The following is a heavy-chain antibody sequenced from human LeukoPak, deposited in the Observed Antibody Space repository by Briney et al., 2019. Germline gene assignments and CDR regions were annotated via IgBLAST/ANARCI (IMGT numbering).Heavy chain of an antibody. D-gene: IGHD3-22*01. V-gene: IGHV3-48*02. CDR2: ISSSSSTI. CDR1: GFTFSTYS. CDR3: AKDSDYYHSSGYYYAYFQH. J-gene: IGHJ1*01. Sequence: PGGSLRLSCAASGFTFSTYSMNWVRQAPGKGLEWVSYISSSSSTIYYADPVKGRFTISRDNAKNSLYLQMNSLRDEDTAVYYCAKDSDYYHSSGYYYAYFQHWGQGTLVTVSS.